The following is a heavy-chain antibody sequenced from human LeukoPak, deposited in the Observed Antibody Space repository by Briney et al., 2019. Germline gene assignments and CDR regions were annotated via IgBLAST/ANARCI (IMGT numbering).Heavy chain of an antibody. J-gene: IGHJ6*02. Sequence: PGGSLRLSCAASGFTFSSYWMQWVRQAPGKGLVWVSRINTDGSSTSYADSVKGRFTISRDNAKNTLYLQMNSLRAEDTAVYYCARDQAGNSYYYGMDVWGQGTTVTVSS. V-gene: IGHV3-74*01. CDR3: ARDQAGNSYYYGMDV. D-gene: IGHD6-19*01. CDR2: INTDGSST. CDR1: GFTFSSYW.